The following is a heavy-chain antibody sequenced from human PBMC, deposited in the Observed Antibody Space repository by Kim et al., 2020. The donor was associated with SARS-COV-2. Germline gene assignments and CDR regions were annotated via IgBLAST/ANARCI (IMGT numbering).Heavy chain of an antibody. V-gene: IGHV4-59*01. J-gene: IGHJ4*02. CDR3: ARVIPHYYGSGSYIDY. Sequence: LKSRVTISVDTSKNQFSLKLSSVTAADTAVYYCARVIPHYYGSGSYIDYWGQGTLVTVSS. D-gene: IGHD3-10*01.